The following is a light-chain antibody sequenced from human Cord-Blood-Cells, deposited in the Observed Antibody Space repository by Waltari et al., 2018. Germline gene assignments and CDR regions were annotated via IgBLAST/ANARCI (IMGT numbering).Light chain of an antibody. J-gene: IGLJ1*01. CDR3: CSYAGSYTFV. Sequence: QSALTQPLSVSGSPGPSVTISCTGTSSDVGGYNYVSWYQQHPGKAPKLMIYDVSKRPSGVPDRFSGSKSGNTASLTISGLQAEDEADYYCCSYAGSYTFVFGTGTKVTVL. CDR2: DVS. CDR1: SSDVGGYNY. V-gene: IGLV2-11*01.